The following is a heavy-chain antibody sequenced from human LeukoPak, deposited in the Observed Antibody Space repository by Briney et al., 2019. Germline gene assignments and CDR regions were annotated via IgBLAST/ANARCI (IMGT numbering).Heavy chain of an antibody. CDR2: IYPGDSDT. Sequence: GESLKISCKGSGYSFTNYWIGWVRQVPGKGLEWMGIIYPGDSDTRYSPSFQGQVTISADKSISTAYLQWSSLKASDTAMYYCASTGGYSYGFPKGYFDYWGQGTLVTVSS. CDR3: ASTGGYSYGFPKGYFDY. V-gene: IGHV5-51*01. CDR1: GYSFTNYW. D-gene: IGHD5-18*01. J-gene: IGHJ4*02.